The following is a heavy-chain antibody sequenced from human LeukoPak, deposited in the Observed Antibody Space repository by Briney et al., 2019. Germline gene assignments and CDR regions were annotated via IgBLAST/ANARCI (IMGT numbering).Heavy chain of an antibody. Sequence: PSETLSLTCTVSGGSISSSSYYWGWIRQPPGKGLEWIGEINHSGSTNYNPSLKSRVTISVDTSKNQFSLKLSSVTAADTAVYYCARGRRYYVWYFDLWGRGTLVTVSS. CDR3: ARGRRYYVWYFDL. V-gene: IGHV4-39*07. CDR1: GGSISSSSYY. CDR2: INHSGST. J-gene: IGHJ2*01. D-gene: IGHD1-26*01.